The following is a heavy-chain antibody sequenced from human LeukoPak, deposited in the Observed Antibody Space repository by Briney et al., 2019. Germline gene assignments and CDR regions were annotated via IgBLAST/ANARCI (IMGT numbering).Heavy chain of an antibody. CDR2: IYYSGST. Sequence: SETLSLTCTVSGGSISSYYWSWIRQPPGKGLEWIGYIYYSGSTNYNPSLKSRVTISVDTSKNQFSLKLSSVTAADTAVYYCARFSSPNAYYYDSSGYYYFDYWGQGTLVTVSS. J-gene: IGHJ4*02. CDR1: GGSISSYY. CDR3: ARFSSPNAYYYDSSGYYYFDY. V-gene: IGHV4-59*01. D-gene: IGHD3-22*01.